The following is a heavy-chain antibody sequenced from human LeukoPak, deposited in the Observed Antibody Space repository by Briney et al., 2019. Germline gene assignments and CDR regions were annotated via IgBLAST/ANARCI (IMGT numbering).Heavy chain of an antibody. CDR2: ISAYNGNT. V-gene: IGHV1-18*04. J-gene: IGHJ4*02. CDR3: ARDRPRWGSGSYNGEI. Sequence: VASVKVSCKASGYTFTSCGISWVRQAPGQGLEWMGWISAYNGNTNYAQKLQGRVTMTTDTSTSTAYMELRSLRSDDTAVYYCARDRPRWGSGSYNGEIWGQGTLVTVSS. CDR1: GYTFTSCG. D-gene: IGHD3-10*01.